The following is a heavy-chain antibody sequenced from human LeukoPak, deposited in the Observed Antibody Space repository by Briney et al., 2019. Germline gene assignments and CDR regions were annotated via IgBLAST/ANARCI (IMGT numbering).Heavy chain of an antibody. D-gene: IGHD3-9*01. V-gene: IGHV3-30*04. Sequence: GSLRLSCAASGFTFSSYAMHWVRQAPGKGLEWVAVISYDGSNKYYADSVKGRLTISRDNSRNTLYLQMNSLRAEDTAVYYCARDFINYDILTGRSHAFDIWGQGTMVTVSS. CDR3: ARDFINYDILTGRSHAFDI. CDR1: GFTFSSYA. J-gene: IGHJ3*02. CDR2: ISYDGSNK.